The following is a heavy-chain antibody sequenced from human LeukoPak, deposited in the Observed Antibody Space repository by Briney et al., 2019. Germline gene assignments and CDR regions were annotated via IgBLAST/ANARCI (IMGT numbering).Heavy chain of an antibody. Sequence: SETLSLTCTVSGGSISSYYWSWIRQPPGKGLEWIGYIYNGGSTDYNPSLKSRVTISVDTSKNQFSLKLSSVTAADTAVYYCARLLHGSGSYSYYFDYWGQGTLVTVSS. CDR2: IYNGGST. CDR3: ARLLHGSGSYSYYFDY. CDR1: GGSISSYY. J-gene: IGHJ4*02. D-gene: IGHD3-10*01. V-gene: IGHV4-59*08.